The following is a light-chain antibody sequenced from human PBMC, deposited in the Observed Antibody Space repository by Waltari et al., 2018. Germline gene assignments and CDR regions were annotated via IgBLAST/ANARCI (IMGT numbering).Light chain of an antibody. V-gene: IGLV2-14*01. Sequence: QSALTQPASVSGSPAQSITIPCTGTSSDVGGYNYVSRYQQHPGKAPKLMIYQFNNRPSGVSNLFSGSKSGNTASLTISGLQAEDEADYYCSSYTTSSTRGVIFGGGTKLTVL. CDR2: QFN. J-gene: IGLJ2*01. CDR3: SSYTTSSTRGVI. CDR1: SSDVGGYNY.